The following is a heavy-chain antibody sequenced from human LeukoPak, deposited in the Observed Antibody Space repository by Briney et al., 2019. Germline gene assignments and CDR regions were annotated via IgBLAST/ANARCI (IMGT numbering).Heavy chain of an antibody. CDR2: ISRDGSKK. Sequence: GGSLRLSCAASGFTFSGYSMHWVRQAPGKGLEWVAVISRDGSKKYYADSVKGRFTISRDNSKNTLYLQVDSLRAEDTAVYYCAKDYTPYGDYVWDYFDCWGQGTLVTVSS. CDR1: GFTFSGYS. CDR3: AKDYTPYGDYVWDYFDC. V-gene: IGHV3-30*18. J-gene: IGHJ4*02. D-gene: IGHD4-17*01.